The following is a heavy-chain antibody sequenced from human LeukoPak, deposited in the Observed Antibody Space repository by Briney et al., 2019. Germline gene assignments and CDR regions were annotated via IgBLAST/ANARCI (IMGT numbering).Heavy chain of an antibody. CDR1: GYTFTGYY. V-gene: IGHV1-2*06. CDR3: ARGPYCSSTSCYNPAVFDP. CDR2: INPNSGGT. D-gene: IGHD2-2*02. J-gene: IGHJ5*02. Sequence: ASVKVSCKASGYTFTGYYMHWVRQAPGQGLEWMGRINPNSGGTNYAQKFQGRVTMTRDTSISTAYMELSRLRSEDTAVYYCARGPYCSSTSCYNPAVFDPWGQGTLVTVSS.